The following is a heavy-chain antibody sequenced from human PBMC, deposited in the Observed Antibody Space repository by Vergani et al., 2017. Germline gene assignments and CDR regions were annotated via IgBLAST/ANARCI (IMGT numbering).Heavy chain of an antibody. CDR3: ARDTASYCSGGSCYPGIFDY. CDR1: GFTFSSYW. V-gene: IGHV3-7*01. Sequence: PASGFTFSSYWMSWVRQAPGKGLEWVANIKQDGSEKYYVDSVKGRFTISRDNAKNSLYLQMNILRAEDTAVYYCARDTASYCSGGSCYPGIFDYWGQGTLVTVSS. CDR2: IKQDGSEK. D-gene: IGHD2-15*01. J-gene: IGHJ4*02.